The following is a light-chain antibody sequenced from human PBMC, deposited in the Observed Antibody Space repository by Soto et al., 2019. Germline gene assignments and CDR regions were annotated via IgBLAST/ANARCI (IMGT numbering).Light chain of an antibody. CDR3: KQRSNWPPYT. V-gene: IGKV3-11*01. Sequence: EIVLTQSPATLSLSPGERATLSRRASQSVSSYLAWYQQKPGQAPRLLIYDASNRATGIPARFSGSGSGTDFTLTISSLEPEDFAVYYCKQRSNWPPYTFGQGTKVDIK. CDR2: DAS. CDR1: QSVSSY. J-gene: IGKJ2*01.